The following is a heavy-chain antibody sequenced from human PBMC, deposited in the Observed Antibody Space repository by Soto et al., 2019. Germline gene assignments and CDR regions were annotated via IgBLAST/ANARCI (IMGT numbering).Heavy chain of an antibody. D-gene: IGHD2-8*01. CDR3: AKGLDIVLVSGGIKPYYYYCVDV. CDR2: ISHDGNTK. V-gene: IGHV3-30*18. J-gene: IGHJ6*02. Sequence: QVDLVESGGGVVQPGRSLKLSCAASGFSFSGYGMHWVRQAPGKGLEWVALISHDGNTKLYPDSVKGRFTISRDNSKNMLYLQMSSLRTDDSAVYYCAKGLDIVLVSGGIKPYYYYCVDVWGQGTTVTVSS. CDR1: GFSFSGYG.